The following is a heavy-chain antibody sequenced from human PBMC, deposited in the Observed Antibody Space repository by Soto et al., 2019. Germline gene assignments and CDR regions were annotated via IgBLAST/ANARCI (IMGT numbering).Heavy chain of an antibody. CDR1: GFTFSSYA. J-gene: IGHJ4*02. Sequence: QVQLVESGGGVVQPGRSLRLSCAASGFTFSSYAMHWVRQAPGKGREWVAVISYDGSNKYYEDSVKGRFTISRDNSKNTLYLQMNSLRAEDTAVYYCARASQQLVPIDYWGQGTLVTVSS. V-gene: IGHV3-30-3*01. CDR3: ARASQQLVPIDY. D-gene: IGHD6-13*01. CDR2: ISYDGSNK.